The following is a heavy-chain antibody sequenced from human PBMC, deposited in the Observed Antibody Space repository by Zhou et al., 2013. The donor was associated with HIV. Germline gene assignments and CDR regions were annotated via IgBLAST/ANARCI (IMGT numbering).Heavy chain of an antibody. CDR3: ARVQRGYSGLYYMDV. CDR2: IIPIFGTA. CDR1: GGTSSKSV. Sequence: QVQLVQSGAEVKKPGSSVKVSCKASGGTSSKSVIHWVRQAPGQGLEWMGGIIPIFGTANYAQKFQGRVTITTDESTSTAYMELSSLRSEDTAVYYCARVQRGYSGLYYMDVWGKGTTVTVSS. D-gene: IGHD5-12*01. V-gene: IGHV1-69*05. J-gene: IGHJ6*03.